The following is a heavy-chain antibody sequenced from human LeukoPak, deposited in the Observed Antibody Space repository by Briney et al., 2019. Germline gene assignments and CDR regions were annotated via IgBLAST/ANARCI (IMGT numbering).Heavy chain of an antibody. V-gene: IGHV3-21*01. CDR2: ISSSSSYI. J-gene: IGHJ4*02. CDR3: ARERALGYYYDSS. D-gene: IGHD3-22*01. Sequence: GGSLRLSCAASGFTFSSYSMNWVRQAPGKGVEWVSSISSSSSYIYYADSVKGRFTISRDNAKNSLYLQMNSLRAEDTAVYYCARERALGYYYDSSWGQGTLVTVSS. CDR1: GFTFSSYS.